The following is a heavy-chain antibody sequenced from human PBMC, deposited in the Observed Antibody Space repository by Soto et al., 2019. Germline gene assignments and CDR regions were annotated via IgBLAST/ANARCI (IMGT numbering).Heavy chain of an antibody. CDR3: AKVLYTHGIVWYAPFDY. CDR1: GFTFGSYA. V-gene: IGHV3-23*01. J-gene: IGHJ4*02. Sequence: GESLKISCAASGFTFGSYAMSWVRQAPGKGLEWVSLISGGGGSTYYADSVEGRFTISRDDSKNTLYLQMNSLRAEDTAVYYCAKVLYTHGIVWYAPFDYWGQGTLVTVSS. CDR2: ISGGGGST. D-gene: IGHD6-19*01.